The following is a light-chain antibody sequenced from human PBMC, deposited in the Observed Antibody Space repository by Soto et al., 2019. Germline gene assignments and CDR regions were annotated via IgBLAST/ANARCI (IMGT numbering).Light chain of an antibody. Sequence: EIVLTQSPDTLSLSPGGRATLSCRASQTVSNNYVAWYQQKPGQPPRLLIYRASNKATGIPDRFSGSVSGTDFILTISGLEPEDFAIYYCHQHVSSPVTFGQGTKVDIK. CDR2: RAS. CDR3: HQHVSSPVT. V-gene: IGKV3-20*01. J-gene: IGKJ1*01. CDR1: QTVSNNY.